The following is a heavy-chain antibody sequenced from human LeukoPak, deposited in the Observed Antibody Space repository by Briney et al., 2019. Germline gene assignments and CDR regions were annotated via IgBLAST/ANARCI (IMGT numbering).Heavy chain of an antibody. D-gene: IGHD3-9*01. V-gene: IGHV1-2*02. J-gene: IGHJ5*02. Sequence: AAVKVSCKSSGYTFNGYYMHWVRQAPGQGLEWMGWINPHSGGTNYAQKFQGRVFMTRDTSITTAYMELSRLRSDDTAVYYCTRGNYDILTGHNWFDPWGQGTLVTVSS. CDR1: GYTFNGYY. CDR2: INPHSGGT. CDR3: TRGNYDILTGHNWFDP.